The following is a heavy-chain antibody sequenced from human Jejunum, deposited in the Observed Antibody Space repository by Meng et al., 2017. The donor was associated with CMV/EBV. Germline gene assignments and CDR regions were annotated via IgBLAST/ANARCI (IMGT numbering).Heavy chain of an antibody. D-gene: IGHD3-10*01. CDR3: ARNARGSGY. CDR2: MKEDGSEI. V-gene: IGHV3-7*01. CDR1: GFTFGSYW. J-gene: IGHJ4*02. Sequence: LSCAAAGFTFGSYWMAWVRQAPGKGLEWVASMKEDGSEIHYLDSVKGRFTISRDNAKNSLYLQMNSLRAEDTAMYYCARNARGSGYWGQGTLVTVSS.